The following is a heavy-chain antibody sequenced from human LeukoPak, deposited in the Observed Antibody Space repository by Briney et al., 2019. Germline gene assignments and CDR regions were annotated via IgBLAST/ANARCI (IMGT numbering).Heavy chain of an antibody. CDR3: ARDIVVVPAATVLRY. D-gene: IGHD2-2*01. V-gene: IGHV1-2*02. Sequence: ASVKVSCKASGYTFTGYYMHWVRQAHGQGLEWMGWINPNSGGTNYAQKFQGRVTMTRDTSISTAYMELSRLRSDDTAVYYCARDIVVVPAATVLRYWGQGTLVTVSS. J-gene: IGHJ4*02. CDR1: GYTFTGYY. CDR2: INPNSGGT.